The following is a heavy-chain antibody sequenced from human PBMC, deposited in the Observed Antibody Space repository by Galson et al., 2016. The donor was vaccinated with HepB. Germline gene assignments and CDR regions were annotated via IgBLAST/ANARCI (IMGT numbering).Heavy chain of an antibody. J-gene: IGHJ4*02. V-gene: IGHV3-43*01. CDR1: GFTFHDYT. CDR3: ARGTDTIWNHLDY. Sequence: SLRLSCAASGFTFHDYTMHWVRQAPGKGLEWISLINWDGGNTFYADSVKGRFTISRDNSKNSLFLQMTSLRSEGTAFYYCARGTDTIWNHLDYWGQGTPVTVSS. CDR2: INWDGGNT. D-gene: IGHD1-14*01.